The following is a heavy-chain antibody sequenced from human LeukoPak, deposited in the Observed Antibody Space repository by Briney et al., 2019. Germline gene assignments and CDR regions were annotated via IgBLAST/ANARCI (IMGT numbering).Heavy chain of an antibody. D-gene: IGHD5-24*01. CDR1: GGSIVSDDYS. CDR3: ARGRGYNWSTFDF. Sequence: PSETLSLTCTVSGGSIVSDDYSWSWIRQPPGXXLXWIGYLYHTERTYSNPSLESRVTMSPDRSKNQFSLNLTSVTAADTAVYYCARGRGYNWSTFDFWGQGTLVTVSS. V-gene: IGHV4-30-2*01. J-gene: IGHJ4*02. CDR2: LYHTERT.